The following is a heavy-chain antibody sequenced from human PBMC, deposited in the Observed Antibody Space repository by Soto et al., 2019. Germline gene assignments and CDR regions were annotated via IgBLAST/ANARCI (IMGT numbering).Heavy chain of an antibody. Sequence: PGGSLRLSCAASGFTFSSYAMSWVRQAPGKGLEWVSAISGSGGSTYYADSVKGRFTISRDNSKNTLYLQMNSLRAEDTAVYYYANAAGGIVGATFGYWGQGTLVTVSS. CDR3: ANAAGGIVGATFGY. CDR2: ISGSGGST. D-gene: IGHD1-26*01. V-gene: IGHV3-23*01. J-gene: IGHJ4*02. CDR1: GFTFSSYA.